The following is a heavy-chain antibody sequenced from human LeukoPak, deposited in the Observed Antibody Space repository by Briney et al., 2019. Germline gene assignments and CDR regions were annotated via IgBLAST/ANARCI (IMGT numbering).Heavy chain of an antibody. CDR2: ISNSGATI. CDR3: ARATFSSSGHSY. J-gene: IGHJ4*02. CDR1: GFTFSYYE. V-gene: IGHV3-48*03. Sequence: GGSLRLSCAASGFTFSYYEMNWVRQAPGKGLEWVSYISNSGATIYYADSVKGRFTISRDNAKSSLFLQMNSLRAADTGVYYCARATFSSSGHSYWGQGTLVTVSS. D-gene: IGHD6-13*01.